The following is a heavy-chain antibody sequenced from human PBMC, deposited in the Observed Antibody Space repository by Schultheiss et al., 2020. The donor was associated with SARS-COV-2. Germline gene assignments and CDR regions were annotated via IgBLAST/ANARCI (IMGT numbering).Heavy chain of an antibody. CDR1: GFTFSSYA. D-gene: IGHD3-22*01. Sequence: GGSLRLSCAASGFTFSSYAMHWVRQAPGKGLEWVSAISGSGGSTYYADSVKGRFTISRDNAKNSLYLQMNSLRAEDTAVYYCARLYYYDSSGYYGMDVWGQGTTVTVSS. CDR3: ARLYYYDSSGYYGMDV. J-gene: IGHJ6*02. CDR2: ISGSGGST. V-gene: IGHV3-23*01.